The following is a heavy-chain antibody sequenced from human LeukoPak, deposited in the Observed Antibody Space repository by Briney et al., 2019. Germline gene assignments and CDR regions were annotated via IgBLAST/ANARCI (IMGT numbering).Heavy chain of an antibody. CDR3: AGDLGYCSDGSCQRAFDI. D-gene: IGHD2-15*01. V-gene: IGHV3-21*01. J-gene: IGHJ3*02. Sequence: SVKGRFTISRDNAKNSLYLQMNSLRAEDTAVYYCAGDLGYCSDGSCQRAFDIWGQGTMVTVSS.